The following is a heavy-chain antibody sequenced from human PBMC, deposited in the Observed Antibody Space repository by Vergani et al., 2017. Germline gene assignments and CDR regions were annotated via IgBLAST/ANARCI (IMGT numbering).Heavy chain of an antibody. V-gene: IGHV4-38-2*02. Sequence: QVQLQESGPGLVKPSETLSLTCAVSGYSISSGYYWGWIRQPPGKGLEWIGSIYHSGSTYYNPSLKSRVTISVDTSKNQFSLKLSSVTAADTAVYYCAREVGIAAAGRVYYYYYYMDVWGKGTTVTVSS. D-gene: IGHD6-13*01. CDR3: AREVGIAAAGRVYYYYYYMDV. CDR2: IYHSGST. J-gene: IGHJ6*03. CDR1: GYSISSGYY.